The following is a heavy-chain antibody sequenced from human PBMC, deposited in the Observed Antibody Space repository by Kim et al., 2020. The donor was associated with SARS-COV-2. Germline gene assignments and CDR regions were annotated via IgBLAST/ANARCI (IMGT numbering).Heavy chain of an antibody. J-gene: IGHJ4*02. V-gene: IGHV3-15*01. Sequence: GGSLRLSCAASGFTFSNAWMSWVRQAPGKGLEWVGRIKSKTDGGTTDYAAPVNGRFTISRDDSKNTLYLQMNSLKTEDTAVYYCTTDHRHYYDSRGYYYWRQGPLVTVSS. CDR1: GFTFSNAW. CDR2: IKSKTDGGTT. CDR3: TTDHRHYYDSRGYYY. D-gene: IGHD3-22*01.